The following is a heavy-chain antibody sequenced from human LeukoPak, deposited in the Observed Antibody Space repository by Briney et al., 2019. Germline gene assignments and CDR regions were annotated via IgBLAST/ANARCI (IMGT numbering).Heavy chain of an antibody. Sequence: GGSLRLSCAASGXTVSSTYMSWVRQAPGKGLEWVAVLSYDGSNEYYADSVKGRFTISRDTSRNTLYLQMNSLRAEDTALYYCARKFLTGRLIDYWGQGTLVTVSS. V-gene: IGHV3-30*03. CDR3: ARKFLTGRLIDY. D-gene: IGHD7-27*01. J-gene: IGHJ4*02. CDR1: GXTVSSTY. CDR2: LSYDGSNE.